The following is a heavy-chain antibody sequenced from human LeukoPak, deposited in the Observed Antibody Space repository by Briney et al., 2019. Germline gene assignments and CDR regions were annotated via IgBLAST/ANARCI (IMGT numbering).Heavy chain of an antibody. Sequence: ASVKVSCKVSGYTLTELSMHWVRQAPGKGLEWMGGFDPEDGETIYAQKFQGRVTMTEDTSTDTAYMELSSLGSEDTAVYYCATGDLNSSGWYLVDYWGQGTLVTVSS. CDR3: ATGDLNSSGWYLVDY. D-gene: IGHD6-19*01. V-gene: IGHV1-24*01. CDR1: GYTLTELS. J-gene: IGHJ4*02. CDR2: FDPEDGET.